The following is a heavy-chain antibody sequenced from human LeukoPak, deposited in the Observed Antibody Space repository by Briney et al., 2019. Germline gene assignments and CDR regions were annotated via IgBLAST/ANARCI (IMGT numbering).Heavy chain of an antibody. D-gene: IGHD6-13*01. J-gene: IGHJ4*02. V-gene: IGHV1-24*01. CDR2: FDPEDGET. CDR1: GYTLTELS. Sequence: ASVKVSCKVSGYTLTELSMHWVRQAPGKGLEWMGGFDPEDGETIYAQKFQGRVTMTEDTSTDTAYMELSSLRSEDTAVYYCARDDDVRTHSSPDYWGQGTLVTVSS. CDR3: ARDDDVRTHSSPDY.